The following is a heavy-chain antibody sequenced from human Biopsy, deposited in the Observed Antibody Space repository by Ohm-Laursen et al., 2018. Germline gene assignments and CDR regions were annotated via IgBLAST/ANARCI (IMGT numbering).Heavy chain of an antibody. CDR1: GVSISTYY. CDR3: AREAIGVATAFDI. J-gene: IGHJ3*02. V-gene: IGHV4-59*01. CDR2: IYYSGST. Sequence: TLSLTCTVSGVSISTYYWSWIRQSPGRGLEWIAYIYYSGSTDYNPSLKSRVTISLDTSKNQFSLKLSSVTAADTAIYYCAREAIGVATAFDIWGQGTVVTVSS. D-gene: IGHD5-12*01.